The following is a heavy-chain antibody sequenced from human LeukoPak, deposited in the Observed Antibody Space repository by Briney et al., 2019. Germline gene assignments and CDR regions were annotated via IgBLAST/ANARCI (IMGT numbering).Heavy chain of an antibody. V-gene: IGHV5-51*01. CDR3: ARYYGGNTFDI. CDR2: IYPGDSDT. CDR1: GYSFTTYW. J-gene: IGHJ3*02. Sequence: GESLKISCRGSGYSFTTYWIAWVRQMPGKGLEWVGLIYPGDSDTRYSPSFQGQVTMSADKSISTAYRQWSSLKASDTAMYYCARYYGGNTFDIWGQGTMVTVSS. D-gene: IGHD3-10*01.